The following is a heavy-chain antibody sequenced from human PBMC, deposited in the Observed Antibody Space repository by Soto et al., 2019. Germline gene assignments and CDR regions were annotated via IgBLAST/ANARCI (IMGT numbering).Heavy chain of an antibody. CDR3: ARDQDFWSGYCDQ. CDR2: INAFNGKT. D-gene: IGHD3-3*01. CDR1: GFTFTSHG. V-gene: IGHV1-18*04. J-gene: IGHJ4*02. Sequence: QVQLVQSGAEVKKPGASVKVSCKTYGFTFTSHGIHWVRQAPGQGLEWMGWINAFNGKTNYVRRLQGRVTMTTDTSTSTAYMELRSLRSDDTALYYCARDQDFWSGYCDQWGQGTLVTVSS.